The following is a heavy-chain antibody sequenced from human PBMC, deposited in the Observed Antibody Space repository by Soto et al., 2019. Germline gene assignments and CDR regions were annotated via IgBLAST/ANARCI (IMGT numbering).Heavy chain of an antibody. J-gene: IGHJ4*02. CDR1: GDTFSSYA. CDR3: ARVGPAHYYDSSGYYSPLDY. Sequence: ASVKVSCKASGDTFSSYAINWVRQAPGQGLEWMGGIIPMFGTANYAQKFKGRVTIIAGESTSTVYMELSSLRSEDTAVYYCARVGPAHYYDSSGYYSPLDYWGQGTLVTVSS. V-gene: IGHV1-69*13. CDR2: IIPMFGTA. D-gene: IGHD3-22*01.